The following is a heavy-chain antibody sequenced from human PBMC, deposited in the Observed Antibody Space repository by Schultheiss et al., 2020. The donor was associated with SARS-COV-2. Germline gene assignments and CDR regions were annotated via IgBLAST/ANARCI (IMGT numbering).Heavy chain of an antibody. J-gene: IGHJ6*02. CDR1: GGSFSGYY. CDR3: ARDVKDGSSWYSETGVYYYYGMDV. CDR2: IYYSGST. Sequence: SETLSLTCAVYGGSFSGYYWSWIRQPPGKGLEWIGYIYYSGSTNYNPSLKSRVTISVDTSKNQFSLKLSSVTAADTAVYYCARDVKDGSSWYSETGVYYYYGMDVWGQGTTVTVSS. V-gene: IGHV4-59*01. D-gene: IGHD6-13*01.